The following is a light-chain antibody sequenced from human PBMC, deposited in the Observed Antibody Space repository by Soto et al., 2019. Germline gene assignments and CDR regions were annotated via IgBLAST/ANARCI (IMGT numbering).Light chain of an antibody. Sequence: IVLTQSPATLSLWPGETAILSCRASQSVSSYLSWYQQKPGQAPRPLIYDASSRAPGVPARFSGSGSGTDFTLTISSLEPEDFALYYCQQRSSWITFGQGTRLEIE. CDR2: DAS. J-gene: IGKJ5*01. CDR1: QSVSSY. V-gene: IGKV3-11*01. CDR3: QQRSSWIT.